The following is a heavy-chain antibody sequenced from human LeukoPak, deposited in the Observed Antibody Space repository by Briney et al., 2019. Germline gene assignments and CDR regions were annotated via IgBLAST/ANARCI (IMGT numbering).Heavy chain of an antibody. J-gene: IGHJ4*02. V-gene: IGHV1-2*04. CDR2: INPNSGGT. CDR1: GYTFTGYY. Sequence: ASVKVSCKASGYTFTGYYMHWVRQAPGQGLEWMGWINPNSGGTNYAQKFQGWVTMTRDTSISTAYMELSSLRSEDTAVYYCATSWGYYGSGSYYKNFDYWGQGTLVTVSS. CDR3: ATSWGYYGSGSYYKNFDY. D-gene: IGHD3-10*01.